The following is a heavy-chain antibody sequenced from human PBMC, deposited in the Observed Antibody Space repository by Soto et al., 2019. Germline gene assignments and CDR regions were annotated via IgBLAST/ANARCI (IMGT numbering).Heavy chain of an antibody. CDR1: GGSISSYY. V-gene: IGHV4-59*01. J-gene: IGHJ6*02. CDR2: IYFSGST. CDR3: ARERAAVGRYYNGMDV. D-gene: IGHD6-13*01. Sequence: SETLSLTCTVSGGSISSYYWSWIRQPPGKGLEWIGYIYFSGSTNYNPSLKSRVSISVDTSKNQFSLKLSSVTAADTAVYYCARERAAVGRYYNGMDVWGQGTTVTVSS.